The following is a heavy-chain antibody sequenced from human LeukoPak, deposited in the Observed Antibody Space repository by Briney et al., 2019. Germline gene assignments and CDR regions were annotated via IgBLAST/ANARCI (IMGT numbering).Heavy chain of an antibody. Sequence: GGSLRLSCAPSGFTFSSYGMHSVRQAPGKGLEWGAVISYDGSNKYYADSVKGRFTISRDNSKNKLYLQMTSLRAEDTAVYDCAKAYGSYFPYNWFDPWGQGTLVTVSS. V-gene: IGHV3-30*18. CDR3: AKAYGSYFPYNWFDP. D-gene: IGHD1-26*01. CDR2: ISYDGSNK. J-gene: IGHJ5*02. CDR1: GFTFSSYG.